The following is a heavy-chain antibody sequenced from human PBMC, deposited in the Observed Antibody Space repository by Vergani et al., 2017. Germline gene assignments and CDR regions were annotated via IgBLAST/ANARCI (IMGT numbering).Heavy chain of an antibody. CDR3: ARVPDYGDDYGYFDL. J-gene: IGHJ2*01. V-gene: IGHV4-39*07. Sequence: QLQLHESGPGLVKPSETLSLTCTVSGGPISRSSYYWGWIRQPPGTGLEWIGSIYYSGSTNYNPPLKSRVTISVDTSKNQFSLKLSSVTAADTAVYYCARVPDYGDDYGYFDLWGRGTLVTVSS. CDR1: GGPISRSSYY. CDR2: IYYSGST. D-gene: IGHD4-17*01.